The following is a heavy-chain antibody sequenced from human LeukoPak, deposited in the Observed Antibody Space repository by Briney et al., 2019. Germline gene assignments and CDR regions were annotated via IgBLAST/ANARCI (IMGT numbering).Heavy chain of an antibody. Sequence: ASVKVSCKASGYTFTSYYMHWVRQAPGQGLEWMGIINPSGGSTSYAQKFQGRVTMTRDTSTSTVYMELSSLRSEDTAVYYCARDLACSGGSCYSGGDPWGQGALVTVSS. V-gene: IGHV1-46*01. D-gene: IGHD2-15*01. CDR1: GYTFTSYY. CDR3: ARDLACSGGSCYSGGDP. J-gene: IGHJ5*02. CDR2: INPSGGST.